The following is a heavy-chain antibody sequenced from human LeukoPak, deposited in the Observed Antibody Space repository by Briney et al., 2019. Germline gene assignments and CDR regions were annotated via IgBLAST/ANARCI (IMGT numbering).Heavy chain of an antibody. V-gene: IGHV2-70*11. Sequence: SGPALVKPTQTLTLTCTFSGFSLSTNGMSVTWVRQPPGKALEWLARIDWDDDKYYSASLKTRLTISKDTSKNQVVLIMTNTDPVDTATYFCARCIAATGTLDYWGQGALVTVSS. J-gene: IGHJ4*02. CDR3: ARCIAATGTLDY. CDR2: IDWDDDK. CDR1: GFSLSTNGMS. D-gene: IGHD6-13*01.